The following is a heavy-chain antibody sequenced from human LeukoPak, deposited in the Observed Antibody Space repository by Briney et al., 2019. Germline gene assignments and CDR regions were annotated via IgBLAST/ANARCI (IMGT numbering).Heavy chain of an antibody. J-gene: IGHJ4*02. CDR1: GFAFNNYA. D-gene: IGHD3-10*01. CDR2: ISSSSSYI. Sequence: GGSLRLSCAASGFAFNNYAMSWVRQAPGKGLEWVSSISSSSSYIYYADSVRGRFTISRDNAKNSLYLQMNSLRAEDTAVYYCAREVGGGEIDYWGQGTLVTVSS. CDR3: AREVGGGEIDY. V-gene: IGHV3-21*01.